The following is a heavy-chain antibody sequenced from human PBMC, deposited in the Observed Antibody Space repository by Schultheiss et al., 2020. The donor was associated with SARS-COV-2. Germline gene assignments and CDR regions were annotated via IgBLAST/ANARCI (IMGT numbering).Heavy chain of an antibody. CDR2: ISGSGSGT. V-gene: IGHV3-23*01. J-gene: IGHJ4*02. CDR3: ARDRGFGVVIKGFDY. D-gene: IGHD3-3*01. CDR1: GFTSSTYV. Sequence: GGSLRLSCAASGFTSSTYVMSWVRQAPGKGLEWVSAISGSGSGTYYADSVKGRFIISRDNSKNTLHLQMNSLRAEDTAVYYCARDRGFGVVIKGFDYWGQGTLVTVSS.